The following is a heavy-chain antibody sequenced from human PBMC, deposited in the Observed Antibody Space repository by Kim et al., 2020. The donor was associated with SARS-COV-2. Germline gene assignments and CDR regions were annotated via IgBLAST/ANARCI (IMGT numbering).Heavy chain of an antibody. V-gene: IGHV3-7*01. Sequence: YVESVKGRFTQSRDNAKNSLYLQMSSLRTEDTAIYYCAALDTVQVPGGIWGQGTLVTVSS. D-gene: IGHD3-10*01. J-gene: IGHJ4*02. CDR3: AALDTVQVPGGI.